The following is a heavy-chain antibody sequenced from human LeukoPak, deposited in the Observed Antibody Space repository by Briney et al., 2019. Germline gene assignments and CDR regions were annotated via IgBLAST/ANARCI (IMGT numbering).Heavy chain of an antibody. Sequence: KPSETLSLTCTVSGGSISSYCWSWIRQPPGNGLEWIGYIYYSGSTNYNPSLKSRVTISVDTSKNQFSLKLSSVTAADTAVYYCARGPLDYGSGSPYGMDVWGQGTTVTVSS. J-gene: IGHJ6*02. CDR1: GGSISSYC. CDR2: IYYSGST. CDR3: ARGPLDYGSGSPYGMDV. V-gene: IGHV4-59*01. D-gene: IGHD3-10*01.